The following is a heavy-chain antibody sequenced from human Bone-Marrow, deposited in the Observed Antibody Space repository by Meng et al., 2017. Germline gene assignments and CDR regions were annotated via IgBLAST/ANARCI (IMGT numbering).Heavy chain of an antibody. Sequence: GESPKISLAAPGFTFSSYAMHLVRQAPGKGLEWVAVISYDGSNKYYPDPVKGRFTISRDNSKNTLYLQINSLRAEDTAVYYCARASPVTMVRGVIFPHYYYYGMDVWGQGTTVTVSS. J-gene: IGHJ6*02. V-gene: IGHV3-30*04. CDR1: GFTFSSYA. D-gene: IGHD3-10*01. CDR2: ISYDGSNK. CDR3: ARASPVTMVRGVIFPHYYYYGMDV.